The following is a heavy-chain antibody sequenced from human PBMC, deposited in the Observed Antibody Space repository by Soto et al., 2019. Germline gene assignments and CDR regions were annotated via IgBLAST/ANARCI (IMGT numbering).Heavy chain of an antibody. J-gene: IGHJ6*02. CDR1: GFTFSSYA. CDR2: ISGSGGST. CDR3: AKVLGVSSGRYYYGMDV. D-gene: IGHD3-10*01. Sequence: GSLRLSCAASGFTFSSYAMSWVRQAPGKGLEWVSAISGSGGSTYYADSVKGRFTISRDNSKNTLYLQMNSLRAEDTAVYYCAKVLGVSSGRYYYGMDVWGQGTTVTVSS. V-gene: IGHV3-23*01.